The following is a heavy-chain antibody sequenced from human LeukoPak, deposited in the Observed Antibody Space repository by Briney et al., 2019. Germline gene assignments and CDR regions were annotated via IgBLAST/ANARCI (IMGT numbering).Heavy chain of an antibody. V-gene: IGHV1-18*01. CDR3: ATDNHYYDSSGYFGVNNWFDP. CDR2: ISAYNGKT. Sequence: ASVKVSCKASGYTFTSYGISWVRQAPGQGLEWMGWISAYNGKTNYAQKLQGRVTMTTDTSTSTAYMELRSLRSDDTAVYYCATDNHYYDSSGYFGVNNWFDPWGQGTLVTVSS. J-gene: IGHJ5*02. CDR1: GYTFTSYG. D-gene: IGHD3-22*01.